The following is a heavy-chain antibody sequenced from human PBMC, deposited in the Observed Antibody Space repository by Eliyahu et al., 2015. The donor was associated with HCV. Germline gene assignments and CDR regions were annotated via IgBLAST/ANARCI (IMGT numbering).Heavy chain of an antibody. J-gene: IGHJ5*02. D-gene: IGHD3-3*01. Sequence: QVQLQQWGAGLLKPSETLSLTCAVXGXSXXXYYXSWIRQPPGKGLXWIGEINHSGSTNYNPSLKSRVTISVDTSKNQFSLKLSSVTAADTAVYYCARGGNYDFWSGYYTRNWFDPWGQGTLVTVSS. CDR3: ARGGNYDFWSGYYTRNWFDP. CDR2: INHSGST. V-gene: IGHV4-34*01. CDR1: GXSXXXYY.